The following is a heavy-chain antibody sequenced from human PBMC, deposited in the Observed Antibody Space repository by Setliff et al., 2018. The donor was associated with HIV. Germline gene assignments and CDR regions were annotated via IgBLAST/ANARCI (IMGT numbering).Heavy chain of an antibody. J-gene: IGHJ4*02. Sequence: ETLSLTCTVSDSGTYYWSWIRQPAGKGLEWIGRVSSRGDTNYNPSLKSRVTMSVDTSKNQFSLKLTSVTASDTAVYYCARAAAGNTGPFDLWGQGSLVTVS. V-gene: IGHV4-4*07. CDR1: DSGTYY. CDR3: ARAAAGNTGPFDL. D-gene: IGHD4-17*01. CDR2: VSSRGDT.